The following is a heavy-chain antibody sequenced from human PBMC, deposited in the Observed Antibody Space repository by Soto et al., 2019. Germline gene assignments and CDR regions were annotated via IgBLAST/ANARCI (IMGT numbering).Heavy chain of an antibody. V-gene: IGHV1-69*02. CDR2: VIPIFDVT. CDR1: GGTFSIYT. J-gene: IGHJ4*02. CDR3: ARDRDNSNWPNFDY. Sequence: QVQLVQSGSEVKKPGSSVKVSCKASGGTFSIYTISWVRQAPGQGLEWMGRVIPIFDVTSYAQRFQGRVTITADQSTTTAYMELSSLRSEDTAVYYCARDRDNSNWPNFDYWGQGTLVTVSS. D-gene: IGHD6-13*01.